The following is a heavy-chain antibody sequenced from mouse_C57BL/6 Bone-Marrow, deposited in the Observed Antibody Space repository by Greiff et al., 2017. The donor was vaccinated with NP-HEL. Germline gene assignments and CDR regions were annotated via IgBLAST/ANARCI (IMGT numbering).Heavy chain of an antibody. CDR1: GYAFSSSW. D-gene: IGHD2-1*01. J-gene: IGHJ2*01. Sequence: QVHVKQSGPELVKPGASVKISCKASGYAFSSSWMNWVKQRPGKGLEWIGRIYPGDGDTNYNGKFKGKATLTADKSSSTAYMQLSSLTSEDSAVYFCAKIYYGNLYYFDYWGQGTTLTVSS. CDR2: IYPGDGDT. V-gene: IGHV1-82*01. CDR3: AKIYYGNLYYFDY.